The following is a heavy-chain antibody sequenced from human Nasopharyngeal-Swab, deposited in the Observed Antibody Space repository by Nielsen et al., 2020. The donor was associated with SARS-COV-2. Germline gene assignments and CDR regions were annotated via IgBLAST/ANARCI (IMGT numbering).Heavy chain of an antibody. CDR2: IYYSGST. V-gene: IGHV4-39*06. J-gene: IGHJ4*02. D-gene: IGHD4-17*01. Sequence: SETLSLTCTVSGGSISSSSYYWGWLRQPPGKGLEWIGSIYYSGSTYHNPSLKSRVTISVDTSRNQFTLKLSSVTAADTAVYYCARGLRDAHYGDSFDYWGQGTLVTVSS. CDR3: ARGLRDAHYGDSFDY. CDR1: GGSISSSSYY.